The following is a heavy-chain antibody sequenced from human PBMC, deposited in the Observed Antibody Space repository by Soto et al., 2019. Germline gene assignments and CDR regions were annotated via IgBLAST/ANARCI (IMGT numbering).Heavy chain of an antibody. CDR2: ITAYNGRT. CDR3: ASGAYPYDFVWGSSRNPDQGEFDY. CDR1: GYTFTDYG. D-gene: IGHD3-16*01. Sequence: ASVKVSCKASGYTFTDYGISWVRQAPGQGREWMGWITAYNGRTRYAQKFQGWVTMTSDPSISTASMELSRLRSDDTPVYYCASGAYPYDFVWGSSRNPDQGEFDYWGQGTLVTVSS. V-gene: IGHV1-18*01. J-gene: IGHJ4*02.